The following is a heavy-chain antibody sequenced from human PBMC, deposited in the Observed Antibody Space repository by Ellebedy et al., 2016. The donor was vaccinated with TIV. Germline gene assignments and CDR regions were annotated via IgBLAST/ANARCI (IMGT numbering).Heavy chain of an antibody. Sequence: GESLKISCAASGFTFSSYSMNWVRQAPGKGLEWVSSISSSSSYIYYADSVKGRFTISRDNAKNSLYLQMNSLRAEDTAVYYCASTFSSGWYDYWGQGTLVTVSS. CDR3: ASTFSSGWYDY. CDR1: GFTFSSYS. D-gene: IGHD6-19*01. V-gene: IGHV3-21*01. CDR2: ISSSSSYI. J-gene: IGHJ4*02.